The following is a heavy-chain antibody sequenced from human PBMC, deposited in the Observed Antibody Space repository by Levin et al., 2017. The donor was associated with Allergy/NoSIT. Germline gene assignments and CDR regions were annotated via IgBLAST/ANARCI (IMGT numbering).Heavy chain of an antibody. CDR1: GGPVNSGSYY. CDR3: MRDRGSSGWFES. J-gene: IGHJ5*01. D-gene: IGHD6-19*01. CDR2: VYYSGTT. V-gene: IGHV4-61*01. Sequence: SETLSLTCTVSGGPVNSGSYYWSWIRQPPGKGLEWIGAVYYSGTTKYNPSLKRRASITVDTSKNQFSLTLSSLTAADTAVYYCMRDRGSSGWFESWGQGTLVTVSS.